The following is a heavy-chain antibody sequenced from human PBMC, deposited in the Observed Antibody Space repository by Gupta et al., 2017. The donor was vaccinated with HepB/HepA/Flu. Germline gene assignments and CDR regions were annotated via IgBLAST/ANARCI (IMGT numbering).Heavy chain of an antibody. CDR3: ARGGRNWNLFWFDT. CDR1: GYTFTSYD. V-gene: IGHV1-8*03. D-gene: IGHD1-1*01. CDR2: MNPNSGNT. J-gene: IGHJ5*01. Sequence: QVQLVQSGAEVKKPGASVKVSCKASGYTFTSYDINWVRQATGQGLEWMGWMNPNSGNTGYAQKGQGRVTITRNTSRSTAYMELSRLRSEDTAVYYCARGGRNWNLFWFDTWGHVTLVTVSS.